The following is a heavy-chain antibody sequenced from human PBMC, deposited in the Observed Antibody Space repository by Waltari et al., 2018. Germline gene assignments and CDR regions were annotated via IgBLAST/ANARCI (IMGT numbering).Heavy chain of an antibody. Sequence: EVQLVESGGGLIQPGGSLRLSCAASGFTVSSNYMSWVRQAPGKGLEWVSVIYSGGSTYYADSVKGRFTISRDNSKNTLYLQMNSLRAEDTAVYYCARVTRKVLHGMDVWGQGTTVTVSS. D-gene: IGHD2-15*01. J-gene: IGHJ6*02. CDR1: GFTVSSNY. CDR2: IYSGGST. V-gene: IGHV3-53*01. CDR3: ARVTRKVLHGMDV.